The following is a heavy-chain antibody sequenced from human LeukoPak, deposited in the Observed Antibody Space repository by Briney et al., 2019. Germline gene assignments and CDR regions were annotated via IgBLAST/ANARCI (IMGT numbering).Heavy chain of an antibody. CDR3: ARATDVYSFDY. V-gene: IGHV4-59*08. Sequence: PSETLSLTCTVSGDSISSHYWSWIRQPPGKGLEWIGQIYYSGDTYYNPSLRGRVTMSVDTSKNQFSLKLSPVTAADTAVYYCARATDVYSFDYWGQGTLVTVSS. J-gene: IGHJ4*02. CDR1: GDSISSHY. CDR2: IYYSGDT.